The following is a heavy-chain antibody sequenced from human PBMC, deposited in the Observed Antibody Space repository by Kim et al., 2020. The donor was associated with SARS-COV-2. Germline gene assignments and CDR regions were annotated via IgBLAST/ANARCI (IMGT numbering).Heavy chain of an antibody. CDR1: GDSVSSNSAA. CDR3: ARDLEPSDRYYYDSSGYLFDY. D-gene: IGHD3-22*01. V-gene: IGHV6-1*01. J-gene: IGHJ4*02. CDR2: TYYRSEWYN. Sequence: SQTLSLTCAISGDSVSSNSAAWNWIRQSPSRGLEWLGRTYYRSEWYNDYAVSVKSRITINPDTSKNQFSLQLNSVTPEDTAVYYCARDLEPSDRYYYDSSGYLFDYWGQGTLVTVSS.